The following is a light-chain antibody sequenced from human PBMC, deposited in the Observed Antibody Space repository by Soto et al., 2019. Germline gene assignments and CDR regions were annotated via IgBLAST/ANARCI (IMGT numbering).Light chain of an antibody. V-gene: IGKV3-11*01. Sequence: EIVLTQSPATLSLSPGERATLSCRASQSVSSYLAWYQQKPGQAPRLLIYDASNRATGIPARFSGSGSGTDFTITIISLEPEDFAIYYCQQRSNWPPVTFGGGTKVEI. J-gene: IGKJ4*01. CDR1: QSVSSY. CDR2: DAS. CDR3: QQRSNWPPVT.